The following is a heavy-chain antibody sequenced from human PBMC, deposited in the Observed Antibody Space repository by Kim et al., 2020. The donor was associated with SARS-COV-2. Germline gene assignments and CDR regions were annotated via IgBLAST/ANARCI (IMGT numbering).Heavy chain of an antibody. CDR2: VYFSGGT. Sequence: SETLSLTCTVSGASITSTNFYGGWIRQPPGKGLEWIGDVYFSGGTYYNPSLTGRVTISVDTSKNQFSLKLNSVTAADAALYYCARHRERGSFSAGAFDIWGQGTMVTVSS. CDR3: ARHRERGSFSAGAFDI. V-gene: IGHV4-39*01. CDR1: GASITSTNFY. J-gene: IGHJ3*02. D-gene: IGHD1-1*01.